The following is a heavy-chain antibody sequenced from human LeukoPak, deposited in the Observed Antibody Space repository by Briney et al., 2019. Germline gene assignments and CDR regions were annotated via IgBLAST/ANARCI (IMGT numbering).Heavy chain of an antibody. Sequence: QPGGSLRLSCAASGFTFSSYAMSWVRQAPGKGLEWVSAISGSGGSTYYADSVKGRFTISRDNSKNTLYLQMNSLRAEDTAVYYCAKDGAGRWLQPLYYYYMDVWGKGTTVTVSS. J-gene: IGHJ6*03. V-gene: IGHV3-23*01. CDR2: ISGSGGST. D-gene: IGHD5-24*01. CDR3: AKDGAGRWLQPLYYYYMDV. CDR1: GFTFSSYA.